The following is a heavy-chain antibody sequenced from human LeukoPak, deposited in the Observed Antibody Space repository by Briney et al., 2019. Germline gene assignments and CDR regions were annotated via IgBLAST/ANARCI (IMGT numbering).Heavy chain of an antibody. CDR3: ARVRTPYGYYGMDV. J-gene: IGHJ6*02. V-gene: IGHV4-59*01. CDR2: IYYSGST. Sequence: PSETLSLTCTVSGGSISSYYWSWIRQPPGKGLEWIGYIYYSGSTNYNPSLKSRVTISVDTSKNQFSLKLSSETAADTAVYYCARVRTPYGYYGMDVWGQGTTVTVSS. CDR1: GGSISSYY. D-gene: IGHD3-10*01.